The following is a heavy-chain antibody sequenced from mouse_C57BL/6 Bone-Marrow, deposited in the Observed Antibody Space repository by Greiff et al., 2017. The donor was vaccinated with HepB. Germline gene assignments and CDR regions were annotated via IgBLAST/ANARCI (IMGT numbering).Heavy chain of an antibody. Sequence: DVKLVESGGGLVKPGGSLKLSCAASGFTFSSYAMSWVRQTPEKRLEWVATISDGGSYTYYPDNVKGRFTISRDNAKNNLYLQMSHLKSEDTAMYYCARDRLLTTVVMDYWGQGTSVTVSS. D-gene: IGHD1-1*01. CDR3: ARDRLLTTVVMDY. J-gene: IGHJ4*01. CDR1: GFTFSSYA. CDR2: ISDGGSYT. V-gene: IGHV5-4*01.